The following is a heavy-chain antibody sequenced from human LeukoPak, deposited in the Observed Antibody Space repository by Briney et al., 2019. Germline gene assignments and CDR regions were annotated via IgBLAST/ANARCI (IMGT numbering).Heavy chain of an antibody. CDR2: IYTSGST. CDR1: GGSTSSYY. Sequence: SETLSLTCTVSGGSTSSYYWSWIRQPAGKGLEWIGRIYTSGSTNYNPSLKSRVTMSVDTSKNQFSLKLSSVTAADTAVYYCARGVKSSGWYDFDYWGQGTLVTVSS. CDR3: ARGVKSSGWYDFDY. D-gene: IGHD6-19*01. V-gene: IGHV4-4*07. J-gene: IGHJ4*02.